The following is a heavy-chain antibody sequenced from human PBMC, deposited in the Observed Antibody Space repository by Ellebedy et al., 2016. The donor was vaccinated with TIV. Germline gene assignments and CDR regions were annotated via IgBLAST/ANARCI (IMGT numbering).Heavy chain of an antibody. CDR1: GFTVSGIY. D-gene: IGHD6-13*01. J-gene: IGHJ6*02. V-gene: IGHV3-53*01. Sequence: GESLKISCAASGFTVSGIYMSWVRQAPGKEPECVSVIYSGGNTYYVDSVKGRFTISRDNSKNTLYLQVNSLRAEDTAIYVCAKGRSTSSNWFYWYYGMDVWGQGTTVTVSS. CDR3: AKGRSTSSNWFYWYYGMDV. CDR2: IYSGGNT.